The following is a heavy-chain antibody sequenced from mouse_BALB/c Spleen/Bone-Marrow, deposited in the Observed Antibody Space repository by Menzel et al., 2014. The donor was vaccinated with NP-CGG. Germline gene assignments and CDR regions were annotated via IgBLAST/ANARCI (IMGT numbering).Heavy chain of an antibody. Sequence: VQGVESGPELVRPGVSVKISCKGSGYTFXDYAMHWVKQSHAKSLEWIGVISTYSGNTNYNQKFKGKSTMTVDKSSSTAYMELARLTSEDSAIYYCARGGIYYGSSSFAYWGQGTLVTVSA. CDR2: ISTYSGNT. CDR1: GYTFXDYA. CDR3: ARGGIYYGSSSFAY. D-gene: IGHD1-1*01. V-gene: IGHV1-67*01. J-gene: IGHJ3*01.